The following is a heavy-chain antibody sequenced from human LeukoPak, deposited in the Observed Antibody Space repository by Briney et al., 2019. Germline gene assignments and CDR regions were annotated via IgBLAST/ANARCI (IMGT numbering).Heavy chain of an antibody. CDR3: ARSTWLLDK. J-gene: IGHJ4*02. Sequence: SETLSLTCTVSGGSISSYYWSWIRQPPGKGLEWIGEIYHSGSTNYNPSLKSRVTISVDKSMNQFSLKLSSVTAADAAVYYCARSTWLLDKWGQGTLVTVSS. CDR2: IYHSGST. CDR1: GGSISSYY. V-gene: IGHV4-59*12. D-gene: IGHD3-22*01.